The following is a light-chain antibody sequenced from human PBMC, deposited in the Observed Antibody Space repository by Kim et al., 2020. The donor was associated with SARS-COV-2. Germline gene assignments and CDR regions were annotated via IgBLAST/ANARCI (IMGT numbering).Light chain of an antibody. CDR3: QQYYHTPRS. Sequence: ASINCKSSHSLLYSSDNKNYLTWYQQKPGQPPNLLICWAYTRQSGVPDRFSGRGAEKDFTHHIDSRQSEDVAVYFCQQYYHTPRSFGQGNKVDIK. V-gene: IGKV4-1*01. CDR1: HSLLYSSDNKNY. CDR2: WAY. J-gene: IGKJ1*01.